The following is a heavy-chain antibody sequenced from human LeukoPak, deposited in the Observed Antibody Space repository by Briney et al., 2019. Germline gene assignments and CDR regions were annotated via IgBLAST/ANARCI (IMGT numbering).Heavy chain of an antibody. V-gene: IGHV3-13*01. J-gene: IGHJ4*02. CDR2: IGTAGDT. Sequence: GGSLRLSCAASGFTFSSYDMHWVRQATGKGLEWVSAIGTAGDTYYPGSVKGRFTISRENAKNSLYLQMNGLRAGDTAVYYCARGRYYYDSSGYPFDYWGQGTLVTVSS. CDR3: ARGRYYYDSSGYPFDY. D-gene: IGHD3-22*01. CDR1: GFTFSSYD.